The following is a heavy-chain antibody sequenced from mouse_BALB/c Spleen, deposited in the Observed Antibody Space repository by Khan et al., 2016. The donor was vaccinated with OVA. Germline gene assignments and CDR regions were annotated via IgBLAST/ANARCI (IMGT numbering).Heavy chain of an antibody. CDR2: INTHSGVP. CDR3: ARGGAAFYINGWGARDY. CDR1: GYTFTTAG. V-gene: IGHV9-4*02. J-gene: IGHJ4*01. Sequence: QIQLVQSGPELKKPGETVRISCKASGYTFTTAGMQWVQKMPGKGLKWIGWINTHSGVPKYAEDFKGRFAFSLETSASTVYLQITNLKNEDTATYFCARGGAAFYINGWGARDYWGQGTSGTVSA. D-gene: IGHD1-3*01.